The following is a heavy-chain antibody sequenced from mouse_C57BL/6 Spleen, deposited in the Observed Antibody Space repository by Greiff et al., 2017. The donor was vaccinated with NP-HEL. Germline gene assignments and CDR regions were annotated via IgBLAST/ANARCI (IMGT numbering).Heavy chain of an antibody. J-gene: IGHJ3*01. CDR3: ARAYYYGSSFFAY. V-gene: IGHV5-17*01. Sequence: EVQRVESGGGLVKPGGSLKLSCAASGFTFSDYGMHWVRQAPEKGLEWVAYISSGSSTIYYADTVKGRFTISRDNAKNTLFLQMTSLRSEDTAMYYCARAYYYGSSFFAYWGQGTLVTVSA. D-gene: IGHD1-1*01. CDR1: GFTFSDYG. CDR2: ISSGSSTI.